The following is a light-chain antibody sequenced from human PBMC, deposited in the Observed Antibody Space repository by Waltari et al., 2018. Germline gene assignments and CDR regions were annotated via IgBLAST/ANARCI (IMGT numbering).Light chain of an antibody. CDR1: NDY. J-gene: IGLJ3*02. CDR2: ENN. CDR3: GAWDISVSAGV. V-gene: IGLV1-51*01. Sequence: QSVLTQPPSVSAAPGQRVTIAGPGVNDYVSWYQQFPGTAPKLLIYENNKRPSGIPDRFSSSKSGTSATLGITGLQTGDEADYYCGAWDISVSAGVFGGGTKLTVL.